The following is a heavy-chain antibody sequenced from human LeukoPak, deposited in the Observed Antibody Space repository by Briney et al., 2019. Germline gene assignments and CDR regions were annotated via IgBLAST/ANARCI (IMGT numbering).Heavy chain of an antibody. D-gene: IGHD6-19*01. V-gene: IGHV3-23*01. J-gene: IGHJ4*02. CDR3: AKDAQGEQWLVGGY. Sequence: GTALRLSCAASGFTFSSYAMSWVRQAPGKGLEWVSAISGSGGSTYYADSVKGRFTISRDNSKNTLYLQMNSLRAEDTAVYYCAKDAQGEQWLVGGYWGQGTLVTVSS. CDR1: GFTFSSYA. CDR2: ISGSGGST.